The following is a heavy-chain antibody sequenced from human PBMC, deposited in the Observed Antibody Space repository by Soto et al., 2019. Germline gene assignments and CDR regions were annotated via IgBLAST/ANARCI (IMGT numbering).Heavy chain of an antibody. CDR1: GCSFPKYP. CDR2: ISHDGVTK. J-gene: IGHJ4*02. V-gene: IGHV3-30-3*01. D-gene: IGHD3-3*01. Sequence: PGGSLRGSCACSGCSFPKYPMHWVRHTPDKGLGWVAVISHDGVTKNSAYSVKGRFSISRDNSRNSLYLEMNSLKTEDTALYYCVKDWGHDFWNGYFNFWGQGTPVTVSS. CDR3: VKDWGHDFWNGYFNF.